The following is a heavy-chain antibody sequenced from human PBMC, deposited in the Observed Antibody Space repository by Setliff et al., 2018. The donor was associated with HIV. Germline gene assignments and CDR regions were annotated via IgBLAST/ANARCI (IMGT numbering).Heavy chain of an antibody. V-gene: IGHV1-24*01. CDR3: ARDLPEYYYYYYMDV. CDR2: FDPEDGET. Sequence: AASVKVSCKTSGYSFTSSGISWVRQAPGQGLEWMGGFDPEDGETIYAEKFQGRVTMTEDTATDTAYMGLSSLTSDDTAVYYCARDLPEYYYYYYMDVWGKGTTVTVSS. CDR1: GYSFTSSG. J-gene: IGHJ6*03.